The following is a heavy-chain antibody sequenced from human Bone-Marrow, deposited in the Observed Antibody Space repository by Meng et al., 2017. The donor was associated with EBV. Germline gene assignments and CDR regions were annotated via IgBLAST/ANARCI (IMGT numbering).Heavy chain of an antibody. Sequence: VQLGESGGGLVTAGGSVRLSCAASGFTLSNYWMHWVRQCPGKGLVWVSRINVDGSDTINADSVKGRSTISRDNSKNTLYLQMNSLRADDTAVYYCSRSNWYPDYWGQGTLVTVSS. V-gene: IGHV3-74*01. D-gene: IGHD6-13*01. CDR2: INVDGSDT. J-gene: IGHJ4*02. CDR3: SRSNWYPDY. CDR1: GFTLSNYW.